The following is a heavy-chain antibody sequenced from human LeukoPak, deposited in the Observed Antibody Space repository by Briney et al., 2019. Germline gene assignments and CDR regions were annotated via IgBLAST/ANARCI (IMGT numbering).Heavy chain of an antibody. V-gene: IGHV4-59*01. CDR3: ARDMVAGTGWFDP. J-gene: IGHJ5*02. CDR1: GGSISSYC. CDR2: IYYTGST. D-gene: IGHD6-19*01. Sequence: PSEALSLTCTVSGGSISSYCWSWIRQPPGNGVEWIGYIYYTGSTNYNPSLKSRVTISVDTSKNQVSLKLSSVTAADTAVYYCARDMVAGTGWFDPWGQGTLVSVSS.